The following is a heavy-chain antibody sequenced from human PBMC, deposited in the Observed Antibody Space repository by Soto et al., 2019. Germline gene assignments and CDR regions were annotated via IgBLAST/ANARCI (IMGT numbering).Heavy chain of an antibody. J-gene: IGHJ6*03. CDR1: GYTFTSYG. Sequence: ASVKVSCKASGYTFTSYGISWVRQAPGQGLEWMGWISAYNGNTNYAQKLQGRVTMTTDTSTSTAYMELSSLRSEDTAVYYCAAPRPNRYYYYYMDVWGKGTTVTVSS. V-gene: IGHV1-18*01. CDR2: ISAYNGNT. CDR3: AAPRPNRYYYYYMDV.